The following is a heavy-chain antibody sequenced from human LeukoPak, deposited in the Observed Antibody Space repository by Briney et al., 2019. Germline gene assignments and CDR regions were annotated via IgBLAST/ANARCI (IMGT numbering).Heavy chain of an antibody. D-gene: IGHD3-9*01. CDR3: ASYYDILTGPFDY. CDR1: RFTFSRYW. V-gene: IGHV3-48*04. Sequence: GGSLRLSCAASRFTFSRYWMSWVRQAPGKGLEWVSYISSSGSTIYYADSVKGRFTISRDNAKNSLYLQINSLRAEDTAVYYCASYYDILTGPFDYWGQGTLVTVSS. J-gene: IGHJ4*02. CDR2: ISSSGSTI.